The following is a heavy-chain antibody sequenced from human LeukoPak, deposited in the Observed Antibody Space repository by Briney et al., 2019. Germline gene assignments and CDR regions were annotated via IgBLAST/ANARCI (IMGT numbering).Heavy chain of an antibody. D-gene: IGHD3-10*01. CDR2: ISSSSSYI. CDR1: GFTFSSYN. Sequence: GGSLRLSCAASGFTFSSYNMNWVGQAPGKGVEWVSSISSSSSYIYYADSVKGRFTISRDNAKNSLYLQMNSLRAEDTAVYYCARDWATSYYGSGAFDMWGQGTMVTVSS. J-gene: IGHJ3*02. CDR3: ARDWATSYYGSGAFDM. V-gene: IGHV3-21*01.